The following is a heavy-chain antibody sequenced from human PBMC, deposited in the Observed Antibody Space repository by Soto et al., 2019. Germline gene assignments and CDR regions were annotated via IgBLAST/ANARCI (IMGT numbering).Heavy chain of an antibody. D-gene: IGHD6-19*01. CDR1: GGSISSYY. V-gene: IGHV4-59*12. J-gene: IGHJ5*02. Sequence: SETLSVTWTVSGGSISSYYWSWIRQPPGKGLEWIGEIYYSGSTNYNPSLKSRVTISVDKSKNQFSLKLSSVTAADTAVYYCARVPAYSSAAGVNWFDPWGQGTLVTVSS. CDR3: ARVPAYSSAAGVNWFDP. CDR2: IYYSGST.